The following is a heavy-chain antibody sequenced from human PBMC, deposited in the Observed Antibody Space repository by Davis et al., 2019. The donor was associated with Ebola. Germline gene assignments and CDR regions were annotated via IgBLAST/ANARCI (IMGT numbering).Heavy chain of an antibody. CDR1: GGSISSYY. J-gene: IGHJ4*02. D-gene: IGHD3-10*01. CDR2: IYYSGST. Sequence: SETLSLTCTVSGGSISSYYWSWIRQPPGKGLEWIAYIYYSGSTNYNPSLKSRVTISVDTSKNQFSLKLSSVTAADTAVYYCARVRYYGSGSPIDYWGQGTLVTVSS. V-gene: IGHV4-59*01. CDR3: ARVRYYGSGSPIDY.